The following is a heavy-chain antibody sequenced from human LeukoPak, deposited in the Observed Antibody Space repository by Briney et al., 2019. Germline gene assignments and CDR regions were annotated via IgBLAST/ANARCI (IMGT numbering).Heavy chain of an antibody. Sequence: PSEALSLTCAVSGYPIRSGDYWGWIRQSPGKGLEGIGSIYHSGSTHYNPSLKSRVTISVDTSKNQFSLMLSSVTAADTAVYYCARNRSVTTTPGFDHWGQGTLVTVSS. CDR2: IYHSGST. CDR3: ARNRSVTTTPGFDH. V-gene: IGHV4-38-2*01. D-gene: IGHD4-17*01. J-gene: IGHJ4*02. CDR1: GYPIRSGDY.